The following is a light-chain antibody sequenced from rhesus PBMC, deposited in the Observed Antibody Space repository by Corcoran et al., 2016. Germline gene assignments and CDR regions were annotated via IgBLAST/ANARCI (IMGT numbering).Light chain of an antibody. CDR3: QHGYGTPLT. J-gene: IGKJ4*01. CDR2: KAS. V-gene: IGKV1-74*01. Sequence: DIQMTQSPSSLSASVGDRVTITCRASANVNNYLNLYQQKPGKAPKLLIYKASTLQSGVPSRFSGSGSGTDYTFTISSLQPEDVATYYCQHGYGTPLTFGGGTKVEIK. CDR1: ANVNNY.